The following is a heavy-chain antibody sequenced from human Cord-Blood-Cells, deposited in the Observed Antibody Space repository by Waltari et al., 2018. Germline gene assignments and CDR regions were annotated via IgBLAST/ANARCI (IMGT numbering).Heavy chain of an antibody. Sequence: EVQLVESGGGLVKPGGSLRLSCAASGFTFSSSSMNWVRQAPGKGLEWVSSISSSSSYIYYADSVKGRFTISRDNAKNSLYLQMNSLRAEDTAVYYCARDGEVGATRVPFGYWGQGTLVTVSS. V-gene: IGHV3-21*01. J-gene: IGHJ4*02. CDR2: ISSSSSYI. CDR3: ARDGEVGATRVPFGY. CDR1: GFTFSSSS. D-gene: IGHD1-26*01.